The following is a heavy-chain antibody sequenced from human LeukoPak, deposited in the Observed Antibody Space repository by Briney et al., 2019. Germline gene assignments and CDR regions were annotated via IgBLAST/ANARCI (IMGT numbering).Heavy chain of an antibody. D-gene: IGHD1-1*01. CDR2: IYYSGST. J-gene: IGHJ4*02. CDR1: GGSMSSWSYY. V-gene: IGHV4-39*02. Sequence: AEPLSLTCTVSGGSMSSWSYYGRWIPQPPGKVVVWIGSIYYSGSTYYNPSLKHQVTIPVDTSKNHFSLKLSSLTAARTAVYYCARLSPPGTGHYWGQGTLVTLSS. CDR3: ARLSPPGTGHY.